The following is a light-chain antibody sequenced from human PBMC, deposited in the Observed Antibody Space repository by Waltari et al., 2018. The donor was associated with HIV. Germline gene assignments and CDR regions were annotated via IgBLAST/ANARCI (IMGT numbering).Light chain of an antibody. Sequence: TVMAQSQVSLPVTPGEPASISCRSSHSLLNSDGYTHLESYLQTPGQSPQLLIYMASNRASGVPDRFSGSGSGTNFTLKISRVEAEDVGVYYCMQALQTLPFGGGTKVEI. CDR2: MAS. V-gene: IGKV2-28*01. CDR3: MQALQTLP. J-gene: IGKJ4*01. CDR1: HSLLNSDGYTH.